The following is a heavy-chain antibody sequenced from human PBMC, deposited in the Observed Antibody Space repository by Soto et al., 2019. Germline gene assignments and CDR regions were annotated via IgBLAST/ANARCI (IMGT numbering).Heavy chain of an antibody. D-gene: IGHD1-1*01. Sequence: EVQLVESGGGLVQPGGSLRLSCAASGFTFSSYWMSWVRQAPGKWLEWVANIKQDGSEKYYVDSVKGRFTISRDNAKNSLYLQINSLRPEDTAVYYCARDNWNDVSDAFDIWGQGTMVTVSS. J-gene: IGHJ3*02. CDR2: IKQDGSEK. CDR1: GFTFSSYW. CDR3: ARDNWNDVSDAFDI. V-gene: IGHV3-7*01.